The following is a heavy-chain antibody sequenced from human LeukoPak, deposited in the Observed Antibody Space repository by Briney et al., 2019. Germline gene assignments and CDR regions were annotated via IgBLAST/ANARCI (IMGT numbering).Heavy chain of an antibody. J-gene: IGHJ4*02. CDR2: FYNSGST. CDR3: ATTQQWLASYY. V-gene: IGHV4-59*08. CDR1: GGSISSYY. D-gene: IGHD6-19*01. Sequence: SETLSLTCRFSGGSISSYYWTWFRQPPGKGLEWIGSFYNSGSTSYNPSLGSRVTISLDTSKNLFSLKLTSATAADSAIYYCATTQQWLASYYWGQGTLVTVSS.